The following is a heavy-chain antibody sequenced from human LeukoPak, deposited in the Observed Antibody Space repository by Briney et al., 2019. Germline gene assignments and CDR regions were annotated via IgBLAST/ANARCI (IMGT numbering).Heavy chain of an antibody. D-gene: IGHD2-15*01. CDR3: ARHSLDIVVVISATDSWFDP. J-gene: IGHJ5*02. CDR1: GDSISSRSFY. CDR2: IYYSGNT. V-gene: IGHV4-39*01. Sequence: PSETLSLTCSVSGDSISSRSFYWGWIRQPPGKGLEWIGSIYYSGNTYYNPSLKSRVTLSVDTSKNQFSLKLSSVTAADTAVYYCARHSLDIVVVISATDSWFDPWGQGTLVTVS.